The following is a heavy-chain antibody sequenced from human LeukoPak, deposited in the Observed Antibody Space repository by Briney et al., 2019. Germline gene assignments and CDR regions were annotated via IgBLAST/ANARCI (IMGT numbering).Heavy chain of an antibody. D-gene: IGHD5-18*01. Sequence: GRSLRLSCAASGFTFSSYSMNWVRQAPGKGLEWVSSISSSSSYIYYADSVKGRFTISRDNAKNSLYLQMNSLRAEDTAVYYCAREEAIQLPSYWGQGTLVTVSS. CDR3: AREEAIQLPSY. V-gene: IGHV3-21*01. J-gene: IGHJ4*02. CDR2: ISSSSSYI. CDR1: GFTFSSYS.